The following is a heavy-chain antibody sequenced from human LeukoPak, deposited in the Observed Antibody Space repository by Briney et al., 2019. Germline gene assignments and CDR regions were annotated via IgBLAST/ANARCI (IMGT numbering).Heavy chain of an antibody. Sequence: PSETLSLTCTVSGGSISSSSYYWGWIRQPPGKGLEWIGSIYYSGSTYYNPSLKSRVTISVDTSKNQFSLKLSSVTAADTAVYYCATKTRYCSSTSCSRKGGWFDPWGQGTLVTVSS. CDR1: GGSISSSSYY. D-gene: IGHD2-2*01. J-gene: IGHJ5*02. V-gene: IGHV4-39*01. CDR3: ATKTRYCSSTSCSRKGGWFDP. CDR2: IYYSGST.